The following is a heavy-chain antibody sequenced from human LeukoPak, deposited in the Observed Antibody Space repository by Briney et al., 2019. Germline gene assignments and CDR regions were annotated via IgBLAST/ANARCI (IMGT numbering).Heavy chain of an antibody. J-gene: IGHJ3*02. CDR3: ARDYRVVVPAAIKVDAFDI. Sequence: GGSLRLSCAASGFTVSSNYMSWIRQAPGKGLEWVSYISSSGSTIYYADSVKGRFTISRDNAKNSLYLQMNSLRAEDTAVYYCARDYRVVVPAAIKVDAFDIWGQGTMVTVSS. D-gene: IGHD2-2*01. CDR1: GFTVSSNY. V-gene: IGHV3-11*04. CDR2: ISSSGSTI.